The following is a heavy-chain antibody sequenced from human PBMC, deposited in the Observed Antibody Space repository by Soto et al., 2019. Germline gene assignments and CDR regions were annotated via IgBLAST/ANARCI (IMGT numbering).Heavy chain of an antibody. Sequence: QLQLQESGPGLVRPSETLSLTCTVSGGSIGSNNYYWAWIRQPPGKGLEWIGSIYYTGSTYYNPSLRSRVTISVDTSKNQFSLKLNSVTAADTAEYYCARKTPVAVTEWGQGTLVTVSS. CDR3: ARKTPVAVTE. V-gene: IGHV4-39*01. CDR1: GGSIGSNNYY. CDR2: IYYTGST. J-gene: IGHJ4*02. D-gene: IGHD6-19*01.